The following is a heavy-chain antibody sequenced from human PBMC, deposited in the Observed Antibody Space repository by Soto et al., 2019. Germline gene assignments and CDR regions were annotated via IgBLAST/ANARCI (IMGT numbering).Heavy chain of an antibody. CDR2: ISAYNGNT. V-gene: IGHV1-18*01. D-gene: IGHD1-26*01. J-gene: IGHJ4*02. CDR1: GYTFSSYG. Sequence: QVQLVQSGAEVKKPGASVKVSCKASGYTFSSYGISWVRQAPGRGLEWMGWISAYNGNTNYAQKLQGRXTXTXXTSTSTAYMELRSLRSDDTAVYYCARDAAVGLFDYWGQGTLVTVSS. CDR3: ARDAAVGLFDY.